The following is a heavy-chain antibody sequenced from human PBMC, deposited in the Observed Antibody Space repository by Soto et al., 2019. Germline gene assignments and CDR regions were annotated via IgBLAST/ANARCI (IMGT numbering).Heavy chain of an antibody. CDR2: NNYISGAI. D-gene: IGHD3-3*01. Sequence: GGSLRLSCAASGFIFSSYSMNWVRQAPGKGLEWISYNNYISGAIFYADSVKGRFTISRDNAKNSLYLQMNSLRAEDTAVYFCARDVTIFGGGRDAFDIWGQGTMVTVSS. J-gene: IGHJ3*02. V-gene: IGHV3-48*01. CDR3: ARDVTIFGGGRDAFDI. CDR1: GFIFSSYS.